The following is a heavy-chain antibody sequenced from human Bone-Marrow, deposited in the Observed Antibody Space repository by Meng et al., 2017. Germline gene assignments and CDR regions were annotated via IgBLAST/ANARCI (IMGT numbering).Heavy chain of an antibody. D-gene: IGHD3-22*01. V-gene: IGHV3-30*01. Sequence: GESLKISCAASGFTFSSYAMHWVRQAPGKGLEWVAVISYDGSNKYYADSVKGRFTISRDNSKNTLYLQMNSLRAEYTAVYYCASDRSYYDSSGSYLQVNWYFDLWGRGTLVTVSS. CDR1: GFTFSSYA. CDR2: ISYDGSNK. CDR3: ASDRSYYDSSGSYLQVNWYFDL. J-gene: IGHJ2*01.